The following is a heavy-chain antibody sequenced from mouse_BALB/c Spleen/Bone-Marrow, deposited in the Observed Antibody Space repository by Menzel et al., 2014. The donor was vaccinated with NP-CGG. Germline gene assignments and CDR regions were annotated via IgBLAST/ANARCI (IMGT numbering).Heavy chain of an antibody. CDR3: ARDTTVGY. CDR1: GYTFSSYW. V-gene: IGHV1-9*01. Sequence: VQGVESGAELMKPGASVKISCKATGYTFSSYWIEWVKQRPGHGLEWIGEILPGSGSTNYNEKFKGKATFTADTSSNTAYMQLSSVTSEDSAVYYCARDTTVGYWGQGTSLTVSS. J-gene: IGHJ2*02. CDR2: ILPGSGST. D-gene: IGHD1-1*01.